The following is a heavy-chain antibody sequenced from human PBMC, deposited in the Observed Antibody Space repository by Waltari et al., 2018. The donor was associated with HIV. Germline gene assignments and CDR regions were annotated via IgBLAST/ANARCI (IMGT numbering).Heavy chain of an antibody. J-gene: IGHJ6*02. CDR3: VKSRGANSGGGLDV. Sequence: QVLLVQSGGGVVQPGRSLRLSCVASGFSFRDHGMHWVRQAPGKGLEWVAVISYHGDNQYYTDSVRGRFTISRDNSNNTLYLQMNSLRVDDTSVYYCVKSRGANSGGGLDVWGQGTTVTVSS. D-gene: IGHD2-15*01. CDR1: GFSFRDHG. V-gene: IGHV3-30*18. CDR2: ISYHGDNQ.